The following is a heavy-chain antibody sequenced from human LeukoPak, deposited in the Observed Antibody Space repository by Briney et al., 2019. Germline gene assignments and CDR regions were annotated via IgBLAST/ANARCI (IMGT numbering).Heavy chain of an antibody. CDR2: IYGNSAKI. J-gene: IGHJ4*02. Sequence: GGSLRLSCAASGFTFSRYSMSWVRQAPGQGLEWVSVIYGNSAKIYYADSVRGRFTISRDNSQNTLYLQMNSLRAEDTAIYYCAKDREPDSAWGLDYWGQGALVTVSS. D-gene: IGHD7-27*01. CDR3: AKDREPDSAWGLDY. V-gene: IGHV3-23*01. CDR1: GFTFSRYS.